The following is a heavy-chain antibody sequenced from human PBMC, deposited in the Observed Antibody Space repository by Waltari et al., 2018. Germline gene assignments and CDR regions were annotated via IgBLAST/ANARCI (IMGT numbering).Heavy chain of an antibody. Sequence: QVRLVQSASEVKKAGASVKVSCKATGYNFKSYGITWVRQAPGQGFEYMGWLSSYSGNTDYAQDVQGRVTMTTDTSTNTVYMELRSLRSDDTAVYYCVRDKGYDVDFWGQGTPVTVSS. V-gene: IGHV1-18*01. J-gene: IGHJ4*02. CDR2: LSSYSGNT. CDR1: GYNFKSYG. CDR3: VRDKGYDVDF. D-gene: IGHD3-22*01.